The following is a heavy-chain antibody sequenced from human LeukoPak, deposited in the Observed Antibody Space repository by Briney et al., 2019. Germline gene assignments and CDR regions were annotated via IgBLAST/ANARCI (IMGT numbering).Heavy chain of an antibody. V-gene: IGHV4-38-2*02. CDR1: GYSISSGYY. Sequence: SETLSLTCTVSGYSISSGYYWGWIRQPPGKGLEWIGSIYHSGSTYYNPSLKSRVTIAVDTSKNQFSLKLSSVTAADTAVYYCARARREMVDYWGQGTLVTVSS. J-gene: IGHJ4*02. D-gene: IGHD5-24*01. CDR2: IYHSGST. CDR3: ARARREMVDY.